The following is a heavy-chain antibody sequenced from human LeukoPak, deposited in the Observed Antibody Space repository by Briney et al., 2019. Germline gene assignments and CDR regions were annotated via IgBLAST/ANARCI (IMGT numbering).Heavy chain of an antibody. D-gene: IGHD2-15*01. Sequence: PSETLSLTCTVSGGSISSSSYYWGWIRQPPGKGLEWIGSIYYSGSANYNPSLQSRVVISVDTSKNQFSLNLSPVLAADTAVYYCARDGPIGPWGQGTLVTVSS. J-gene: IGHJ4*02. CDR3: ARDGPIGP. V-gene: IGHV4-39*07. CDR1: GGSISSSSYY. CDR2: IYYSGSA.